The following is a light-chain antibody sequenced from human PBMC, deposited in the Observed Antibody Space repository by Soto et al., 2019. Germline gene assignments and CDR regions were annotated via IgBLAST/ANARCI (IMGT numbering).Light chain of an antibody. V-gene: IGLV1-44*01. CDR1: SSNIGSNT. J-gene: IGLJ7*01. CDR2: SNN. CDR3: AAWDDSLNGPV. Sequence: QPVLTQPPSASGTPGQRVTISCSGSSSNIGSNTVNWYQQLPGTAPKLLIYSNNQRPPGVPDRFSGSKSGTSASLAISGLQSEDEADYYCAAWDDSLNGPVFGGGTQLTVL.